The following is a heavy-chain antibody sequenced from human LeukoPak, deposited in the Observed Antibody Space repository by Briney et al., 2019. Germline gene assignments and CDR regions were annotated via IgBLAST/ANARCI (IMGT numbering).Heavy chain of an antibody. CDR2: INPNSGGT. Sequence: ASVKVSCKASGYTFTGYYMHWVRQAPGQGLEWMGWINPNSGGTNYAQKFQGRVTMTRDTSISTAYMELSRLRSDDTAVYYCARYHGDYYYYYYMDVWGKGTTATVSS. J-gene: IGHJ6*03. D-gene: IGHD2-8*01. CDR1: GYTFTGYY. V-gene: IGHV1-2*02. CDR3: ARYHGDYYYYYYMDV.